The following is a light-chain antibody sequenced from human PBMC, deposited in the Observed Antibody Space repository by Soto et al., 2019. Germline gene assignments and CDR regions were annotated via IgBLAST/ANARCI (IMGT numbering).Light chain of an antibody. Sequence: QYALTQPASVSGSPGQSITISCTGTSSDVGGYNYVSWYQQHPGKAPKLMIYEVSNRPSGVSNRFSGSKSGNTASLTISGLQAEDEADYYCSSYTSSSTYVFGTGTKLTVL. CDR1: SSDVGGYNY. CDR3: SSYTSSSTYV. V-gene: IGLV2-14*01. J-gene: IGLJ1*01. CDR2: EVS.